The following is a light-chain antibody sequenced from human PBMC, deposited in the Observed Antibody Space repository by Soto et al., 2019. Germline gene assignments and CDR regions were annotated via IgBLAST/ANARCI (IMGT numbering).Light chain of an antibody. CDR1: ESVSNN. V-gene: IGKV3-15*01. J-gene: IGKJ4*01. CDR2: GAS. CDR3: QQYNKWPLT. Sequence: EIVLTQSPATPSVSQGERATLSCRASESVSNNLAWYQQKPGQAPRLLIFGASARATGIPARFSGSGSGTEFTLTISSLQSEDFEVYYCQQYNKWPLTFGGGTKVEIK.